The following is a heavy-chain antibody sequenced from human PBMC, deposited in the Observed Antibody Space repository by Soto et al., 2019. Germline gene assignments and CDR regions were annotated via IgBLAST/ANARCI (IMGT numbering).Heavy chain of an antibody. CDR2: INPNSGGT. D-gene: IGHD2-8*01. J-gene: IGHJ5*02. CDR1: GYTFTGYY. Sequence: ASVKVSCKAFGYTFTGYYMHWVRQAPGQGLEWMGWINPNSGGTNSAQKFQGRVTMTRDTSISTAYMELSSLTSDDTAVYYCARDLLGVSPWFDPWGQGTLVTVSS. V-gene: IGHV1-2*02. CDR3: ARDLLGVSPWFDP.